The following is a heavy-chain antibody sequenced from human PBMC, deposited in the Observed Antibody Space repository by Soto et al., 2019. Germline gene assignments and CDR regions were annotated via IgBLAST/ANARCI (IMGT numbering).Heavy chain of an antibody. CDR2: IYYSGST. CDR3: ARDAWVHSSSWYLEDYYYYGMDV. J-gene: IGHJ6*02. V-gene: IGHV4-59*12. D-gene: IGHD6-13*01. Sequence: SETLSLTCTVSGGSISSYYWNWIRQPPGKGLEWIGYIYYSGSTNYNPSLQSRVTISVDTSKNQFSLKLSSVTATDTAVYYCARDAWVHSSSWYLEDYYYYGMDVWGQGTTVTVSS. CDR1: GGSISSYY.